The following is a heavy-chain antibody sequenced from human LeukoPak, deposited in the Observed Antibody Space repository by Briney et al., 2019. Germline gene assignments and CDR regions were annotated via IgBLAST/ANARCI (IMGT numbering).Heavy chain of an antibody. Sequence: SETLSLTCTVSGGSISSYYWSWIRQPPGKGLEWIGYIYYSGGTNYNPSLKSRVTISVDTSKNQFSLKLSSVTAADTAVYYCARAGSSHIRTLFDYWGQGTLVTVSS. V-gene: IGHV4-59*08. D-gene: IGHD2-2*01. CDR3: ARAGSSHIRTLFDY. CDR2: IYYSGGT. J-gene: IGHJ4*02. CDR1: GGSISSYY.